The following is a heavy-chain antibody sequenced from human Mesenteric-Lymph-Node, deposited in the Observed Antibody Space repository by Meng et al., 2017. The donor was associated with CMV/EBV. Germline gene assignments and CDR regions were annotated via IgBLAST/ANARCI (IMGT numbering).Heavy chain of an antibody. CDR2: IYWDDDK. V-gene: IGHV2-5*02. D-gene: IGHD4-23*01. CDR3: VYRRPAGGLSDP. CDR1: GFSLSTTGVG. Sequence: TVSGFSLSTTGVGVGWIRQPPGKALECLALIYWDDDKRYSPSLRNRLTITKDTSRNQVVLTMTNMEPVDTATYYCVYRRPAGGLSDPWGQGTLVTSPQ. J-gene: IGHJ5*02.